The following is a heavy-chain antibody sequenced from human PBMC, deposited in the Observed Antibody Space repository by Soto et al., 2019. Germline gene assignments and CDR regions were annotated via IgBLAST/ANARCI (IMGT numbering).Heavy chain of an antibody. Sequence: MGGIIPIFGTANYAQKFQGRVTITADESTSTAYMELSSLRSEDTAVYYCARGQVGYDSSGYYGDYYFDYWGQGTLVTVSS. J-gene: IGHJ4*02. D-gene: IGHD3-22*01. CDR3: ARGQVGYDSSGYYGDYYFDY. CDR2: IIPIFGTA. V-gene: IGHV1-69*01.